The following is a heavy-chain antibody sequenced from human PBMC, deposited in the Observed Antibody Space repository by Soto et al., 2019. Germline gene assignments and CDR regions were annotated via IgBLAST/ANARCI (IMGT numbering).Heavy chain of an antibody. D-gene: IGHD6-13*01. CDR3: ARVYSSSWYPYYYYYGMDV. CDR1: GGSISSSSYY. V-gene: IGHV4-39*01. J-gene: IGHJ6*02. CDR2: IYYSGST. Sequence: PSETLSLTCTVSGGSISSSSYYWGWIRQPPGKGLEGIGSIYYSGSTYYNPSLKSRVTISVDTSKNQFSLKLSSVPAADTAVYYCARVYSSSWYPYYYYYGMDVWGQGTTVPVSS.